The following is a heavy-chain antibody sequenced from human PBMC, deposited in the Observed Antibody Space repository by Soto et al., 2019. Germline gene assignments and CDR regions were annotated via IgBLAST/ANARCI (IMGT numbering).Heavy chain of an antibody. D-gene: IGHD3-10*01. CDR1: GVSFNNNG. CDR2: VSPPFRTS. J-gene: IGHJ6*02. CDR3: ARVLYYGSGSYSPYGMDV. V-gene: IGHV1-69*01. Sequence: QVQLVQSGAEVKKPGSSVKVSCKTSGVSFNNNGIGWVRQAPGHGLEWMGGVSPPFRTSNYARKFRGRFSITADASTGTVNMELSSLTSEDTAQYYCARVLYYGSGSYSPYGMDVWGQGTTVTVSS.